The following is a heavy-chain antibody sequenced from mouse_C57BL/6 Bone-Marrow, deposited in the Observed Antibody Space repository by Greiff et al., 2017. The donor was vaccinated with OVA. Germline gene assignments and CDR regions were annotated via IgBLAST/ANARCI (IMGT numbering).Heavy chain of an antibody. V-gene: IGHV1-61*01. Sequence: QVQLKQPGAELVRPGSSVKLSCKASGYTFTSYWMDWVKQRPGQGLEWIGNIYPSDSETHYNQKFKDKATLTVDKSSSTAYMQLSSLTSEDSAVYYCARGEHYGFAYWGQGTLVTVSA. CDR3: ARGEHYGFAY. J-gene: IGHJ3*01. D-gene: IGHD1-1*01. CDR2: IYPSDSET. CDR1: GYTFTSYW.